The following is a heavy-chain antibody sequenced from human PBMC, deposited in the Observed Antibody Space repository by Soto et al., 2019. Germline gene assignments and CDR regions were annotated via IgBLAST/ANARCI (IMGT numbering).Heavy chain of an antibody. CDR2: IIGSGGST. J-gene: IGHJ3*02. V-gene: IGHV3-23*01. D-gene: IGHD3-22*01. CDR3: AKDLYDRIGMGFEI. Sequence: GGSLRLSCSASGFPFSSYAMRWVRLAPGKGLDWVSAIIGSGGSTYYAASVKGRFTISKDNTKNTRYLQMHSLRAEDTAVYACAKDLYDRIGMGFEILAQGTIVTV. CDR1: GFPFSSYA.